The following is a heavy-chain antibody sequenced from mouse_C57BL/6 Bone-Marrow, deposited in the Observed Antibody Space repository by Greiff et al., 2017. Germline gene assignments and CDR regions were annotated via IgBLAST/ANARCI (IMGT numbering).Heavy chain of an antibody. Sequence: DVQLQESGAELVRPGASVKLSCTASGFNIKDDYIHWVKQRPEQGLEWIGWIDPEIGDTEYASKFQGKATITSDTSSNTAYLQLSSLTSEDTAVYYCSSFDGNYFDFWGQGTPLPAAS. J-gene: IGHJ2*01. D-gene: IGHD2-3*01. CDR2: IDPEIGDT. CDR3: SSFDGNYFDF. V-gene: IGHV14-4*01. CDR1: GFNIKDDY.